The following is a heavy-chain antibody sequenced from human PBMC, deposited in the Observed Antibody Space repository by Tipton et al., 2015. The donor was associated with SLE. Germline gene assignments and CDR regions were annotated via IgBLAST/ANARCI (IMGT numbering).Heavy chain of an antibody. CDR1: GYSFTSSW. J-gene: IGHJ4*02. CDR3: ARLSGWSFFYFDY. CDR2: IYPGNSDT. V-gene: IGHV5-51*03. D-gene: IGHD6-19*01. Sequence: VQLVQSGAAVSEPWESLKISCKGSGYSFTSSWIGWVRQMPGKGLEWMGIIYPGNSDTRYSPSFEGQVTISADKSISTAYLQWSSLKASDTAMYYCARLSGWSFFYFDYWGQGTLVTVSS.